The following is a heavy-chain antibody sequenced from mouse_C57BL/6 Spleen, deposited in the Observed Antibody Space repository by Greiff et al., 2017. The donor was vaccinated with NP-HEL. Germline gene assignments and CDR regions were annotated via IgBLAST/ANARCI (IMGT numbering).Heavy chain of an antibody. CDR2: IYPGGGYT. V-gene: IGHV1-63*01. Sequence: VQLVESGAELVRPGTSVKMSCKASGYTFTNYWIGWAKQRPGHGLEWIGDIYPGGGYTNYNEKFKGKATLTADKSSSTAYMQFSSLTSEDSAIYYCAKYGSLPGAMDYWGQGTSVTVSS. CDR3: AKYGSLPGAMDY. J-gene: IGHJ4*01. CDR1: GYTFTNYW. D-gene: IGHD1-1*01.